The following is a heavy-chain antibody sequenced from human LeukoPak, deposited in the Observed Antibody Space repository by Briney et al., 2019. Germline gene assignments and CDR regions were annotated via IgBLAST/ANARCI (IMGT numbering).Heavy chain of an antibody. CDR2: ISSSSSYI. V-gene: IGHV3-21*01. CDR3: ARYYDYDSRGYYYYFDY. Sequence: GGSLRLSCAASGFTFSSYSLNWVRQAPGKGLEWVSSISSSSSYIYYADSVKGRFTISRDNAKNSLYLQMNSLRAEDTALYYCARYYDYDSRGYYYYFDYWGQGSLVTVSS. J-gene: IGHJ4*02. CDR1: GFTFSSYS. D-gene: IGHD3-22*01.